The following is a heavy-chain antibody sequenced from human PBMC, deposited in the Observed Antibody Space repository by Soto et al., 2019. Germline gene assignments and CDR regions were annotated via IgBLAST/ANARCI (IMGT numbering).Heavy chain of an antibody. D-gene: IGHD6-13*01. CDR3: ARRGQQLVLGTFDI. CDR2: INHSGST. V-gene: IGHV4-34*01. CDR1: GGSISSHY. Sequence: SETLSLTCTVSGGSISSHYWTWIRQPPGKGLEWIGEINHSGSTNYNPSLKSRVTISVDTSKNQFSLKLSSVTAADTAVYYCARRGQQLVLGTFDICGQGTMVTVSS. J-gene: IGHJ3*02.